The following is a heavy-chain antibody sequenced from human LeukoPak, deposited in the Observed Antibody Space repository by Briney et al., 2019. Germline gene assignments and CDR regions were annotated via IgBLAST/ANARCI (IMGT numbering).Heavy chain of an antibody. J-gene: IGHJ1*01. Sequence: GGSLRLSCAASGFTFDNYAMNCVGQVPGKGVEWISLISLNIGTIGYADSVDGRFTISRDNANNFLYPQMTSLRDEATPLYYCARAYKDRSLAGKKEFFQHWGQATLVTVSS. CDR2: ISLNIGTI. CDR3: ARAYKDRSLAGKKEFFQH. CDR1: GFTFDNYA. D-gene: IGHD5-24*01. V-gene: IGHV3-9*01.